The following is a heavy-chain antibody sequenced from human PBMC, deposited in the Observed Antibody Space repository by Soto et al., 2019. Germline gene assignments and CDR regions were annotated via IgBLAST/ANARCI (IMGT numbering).Heavy chain of an antibody. CDR1: GFTFNNYG. Sequence: QVQLVESGGGVVQPGRSLRLSCAASGFTFNNYGMHWVRQAPGKGLEWVATISNDGSDKYYADSVRGRLTISRDNSKNTVHLQMNSLRAEETAMYYCAKDQGIAASHGIDWGQGTMVTVSS. CDR2: ISNDGSDK. V-gene: IGHV3-30*18. D-gene: IGHD6-13*01. J-gene: IGHJ3*01. CDR3: AKDQGIAASHGID.